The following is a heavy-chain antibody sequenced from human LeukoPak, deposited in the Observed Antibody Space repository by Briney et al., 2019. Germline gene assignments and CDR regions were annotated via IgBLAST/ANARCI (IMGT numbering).Heavy chain of an antibody. Sequence: GGSLRLSCAASGFTVSSNYMSWVRQAPGKGLEWVGRIRNRADSHTTEYAASVKGRSTISRDDSKNSLYLQMNSLKTEDTAVYYCTRTTLGMGNFDYWGQGTLVTVS. V-gene: IGHV3-72*01. D-gene: IGHD7-27*01. J-gene: IGHJ4*02. CDR1: GFTVSSNY. CDR2: IRNRADSHTT. CDR3: TRTTLGMGNFDY.